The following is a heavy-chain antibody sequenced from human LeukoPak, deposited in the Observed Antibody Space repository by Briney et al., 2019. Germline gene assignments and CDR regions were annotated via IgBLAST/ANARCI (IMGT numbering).Heavy chain of an antibody. V-gene: IGHV4-59*08. CDR2: IYYNGNT. D-gene: IGHD6-13*01. CDR3: ARGPTEAIIAAAGSAKLDY. J-gene: IGHJ4*02. Sequence: SETLSLTCTVSGGSFHNYYWSWIRQPPGKGLEWIGYIYYNGNTKYNPSLKSRVTISLNTSNNQFSLMLNSVTAADTAVYYCARGPTEAIIAAAGSAKLDYWGQGTLVTVSS. CDR1: GGSFHNYY.